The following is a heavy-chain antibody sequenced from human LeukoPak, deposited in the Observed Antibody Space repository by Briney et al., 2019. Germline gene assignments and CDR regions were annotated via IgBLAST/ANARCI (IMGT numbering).Heavy chain of an antibody. CDR2: IYYSGST. V-gene: IGHV4-59*01. CDR1: GGSISSYY. CDR3: ARGYCSGGSCYVPDNWFDP. J-gene: IGHJ5*02. Sequence: SETLSLTCTVSGGSISSYYWSWIRQPPGKGQEWIGYIYYSGSTNYNPSLKSRVAISVDTSKNQFSLKLSSVTAADTAVYYCARGYCSGGSCYVPDNWFDPWGQGTLVTVSS. D-gene: IGHD2-15*01.